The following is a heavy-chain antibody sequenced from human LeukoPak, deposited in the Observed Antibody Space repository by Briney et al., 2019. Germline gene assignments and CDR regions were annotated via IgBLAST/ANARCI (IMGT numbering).Heavy chain of an antibody. J-gene: IGHJ4*02. D-gene: IGHD6-13*01. CDR2: IKQDGSEK. CDR1: GFTFSTYC. V-gene: IGHV3-7*01. CDR3: ASGANIAAGYFDY. Sequence: GGSLRLSCAASGFTFSTYCMSWVRQAPGKGLEWVANIKQDGSEKYYVDSVKGRFTISRDNAKNSLYLQMNSLRAEDMAVYYCASGANIAAGYFDYWGQGTLVTVSS.